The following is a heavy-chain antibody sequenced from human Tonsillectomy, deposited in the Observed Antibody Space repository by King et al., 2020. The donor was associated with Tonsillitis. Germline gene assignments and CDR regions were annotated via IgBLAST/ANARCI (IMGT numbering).Heavy chain of an antibody. J-gene: IGHJ4*02. CDR2: IYYSGST. CDR3: ARDLTGYGAFDY. CDR1: GGSISSGGYY. V-gene: IGHV4-31*03. Sequence: QLQESGPGLVKPSKTLSLTCTVSGGSISSGGYYWSWIRQHPGKGLEWIGYIYYSGSTYYNSSLKSRLTISVDTSKNQFSLRLISVTAADTAVYYCARDLTGYGAFDYWGQGTLVTVSS. D-gene: IGHD3-9*01.